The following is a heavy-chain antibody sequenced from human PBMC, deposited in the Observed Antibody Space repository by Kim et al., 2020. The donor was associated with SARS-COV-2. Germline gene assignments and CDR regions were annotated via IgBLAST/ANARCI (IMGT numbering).Heavy chain of an antibody. CDR3: ASLSTGYVWDKFDY. D-gene: IGHD3-16*01. J-gene: IGHJ4*02. CDR2: VNSDGSST. Sequence: GGSLRLSCVASGFTFSSYGMHWVRQAPGKGLVWVSRVNSDGSSTSSADSVKGRCTISRDNARNTMYLQMNSLRAEDTAVYYCASLSTGYVWDKFDYWGQGTPVTVSS. V-gene: IGHV3-74*01. CDR1: GFTFSSYG.